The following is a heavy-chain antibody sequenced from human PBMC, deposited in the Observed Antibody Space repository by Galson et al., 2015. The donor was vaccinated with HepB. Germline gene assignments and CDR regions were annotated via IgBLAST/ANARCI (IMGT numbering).Heavy chain of an antibody. Sequence: QSGAEVKKPGESLKISCKGSGYSFTSYWIAWVRQMPGKGLEWMGLIYPGDSDTRYSPSFQGQVTISADKSISTAYLQWSSLKTSDTAIYYCARQGSSGWYSGAFDWFDPWGQGTLVTVSS. CDR1: GYSFTSYW. CDR2: IYPGDSDT. V-gene: IGHV5-51*01. CDR3: ARQGSSGWYSGAFDWFDP. J-gene: IGHJ5*02. D-gene: IGHD6-19*01.